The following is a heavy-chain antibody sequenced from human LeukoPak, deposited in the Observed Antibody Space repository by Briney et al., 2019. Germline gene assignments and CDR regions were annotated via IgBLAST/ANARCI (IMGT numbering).Heavy chain of an antibody. V-gene: IGHV4-31*03. CDR1: GGSISSGDYY. CDR2: IYYSGST. Sequence: SETLSLTCTVSGGSISSGDYYWSWIRQHPGKGLEWIGYIYYSGSTYYNPSLESRVTISVDTSKNQFSLKLSSVTAADTAVYYCARCQYSLDAFDIWGQGTMVTVSS. J-gene: IGHJ3*02. D-gene: IGHD5-18*01. CDR3: ARCQYSLDAFDI.